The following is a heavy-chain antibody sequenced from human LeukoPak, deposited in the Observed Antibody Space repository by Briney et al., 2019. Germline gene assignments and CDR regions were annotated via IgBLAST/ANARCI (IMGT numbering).Heavy chain of an antibody. CDR1: GFTFSSYE. CDR3: ASGEGFGEPY. Sequence: GGSLRLSCAACGFTFSSYEMNWVRQAPGKGVEWVSYISSSGSTIYYADSVKGRFTISRDSAKTSLYLQMNSLRAEDTAVYYCASGEGFGEPYWGQGTLVTVSS. CDR2: ISSSGSTI. D-gene: IGHD3-10*01. V-gene: IGHV3-48*03. J-gene: IGHJ4*02.